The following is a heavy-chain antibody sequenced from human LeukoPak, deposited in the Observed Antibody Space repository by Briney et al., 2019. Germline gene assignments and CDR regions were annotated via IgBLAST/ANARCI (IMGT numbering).Heavy chain of an antibody. D-gene: IGHD2-2*01. V-gene: IGHV1-2*02. CDR2: INPNSGGT. CDR3: ARGGCSSTSCPTYYYYYYMDV. CDR1: GYTFTGYY. J-gene: IGHJ6*03. Sequence: WASVKVSCKASGYTFTGYYMHWVRQAPGQGLEWMGWINPNSGGTNYAQKFQGRVTMTRDTSISTAYMELSRLRSDDTAVYYCARGGCSSTSCPTYYYYYYMDVWGKGTTVTVSS.